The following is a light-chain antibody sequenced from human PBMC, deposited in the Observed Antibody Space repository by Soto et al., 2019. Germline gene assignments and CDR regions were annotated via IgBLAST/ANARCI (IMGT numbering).Light chain of an antibody. CDR1: QSVSSN. CDR3: QQYKNWPPLT. Sequence: EIVMTQSPATLSVSLGERATLSCRASQSVSSNLAWYQQKPGQAPRLLIYGASTRATGIPARFSGSGSGTEFTLTISSLQSEEFAGYYCQQYKNWPPLTFGGGTKVEIK. CDR2: GAS. V-gene: IGKV3-15*01. J-gene: IGKJ4*01.